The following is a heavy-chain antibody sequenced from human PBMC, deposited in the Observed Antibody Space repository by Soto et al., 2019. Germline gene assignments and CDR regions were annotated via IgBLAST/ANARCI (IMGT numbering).Heavy chain of an antibody. J-gene: IGHJ4*02. CDR2: ISSSGTYI. D-gene: IGHD5-18*01. V-gene: IGHV3-11*06. Sequence: GGSLRLSCTASGFTLSNYYMSWIRQAPGKGLELVSHISSSGTYIEYADSVKGRFTISRDNAKKSLYLQMNSLRAEETAVYYCVRALVDTRCRAYSHGLFDHWGRGTLVTVSS. CDR3: VRALVDTRCRAYSHGLFDH. CDR1: GFTLSNYY.